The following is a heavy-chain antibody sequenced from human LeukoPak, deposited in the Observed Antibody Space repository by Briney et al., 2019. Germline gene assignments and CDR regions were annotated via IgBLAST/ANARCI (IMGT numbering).Heavy chain of an antibody. J-gene: IGHJ4*02. CDR3: ARDVGGSLDY. CDR1: GFTFTTYW. Sequence: PGGSLRLSCAASGFTFTTYWMAWVRQAPGKGVAWVANIKGDESARHQADSVKGRFTISRDNTQNSVYLQMSSLRGEDTAGYYCARDVGGSLDYWGQGTLVTVSS. V-gene: IGHV3-7*01. D-gene: IGHD1-26*01. CDR2: IKGDESAR.